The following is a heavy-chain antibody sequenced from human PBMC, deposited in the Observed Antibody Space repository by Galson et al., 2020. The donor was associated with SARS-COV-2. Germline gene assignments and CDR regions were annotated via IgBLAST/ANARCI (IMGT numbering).Heavy chain of an antibody. CDR3: GRTARELDL. CDR2: ISSSGSVT. Sequence: GESLKISCTASGFTFNDFYMSWIRQAPGKGLEWVSYISSSGSVTNYADSVKGRFTTSRDNAKNLLYLQMTSLRAEDTAVYYCGRTARELDLRGQGTLFTVSS. D-gene: IGHD1-7*01. V-gene: IGHV3-11*03. CDR1: GFTFNDFY. J-gene: IGHJ4*02.